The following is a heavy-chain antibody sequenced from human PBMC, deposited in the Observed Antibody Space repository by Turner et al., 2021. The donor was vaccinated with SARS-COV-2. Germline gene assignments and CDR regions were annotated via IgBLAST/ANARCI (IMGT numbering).Heavy chain of an antibody. CDR2: IYYSGST. CDR3: ASPSVDFWSGSYYGMDV. CDR1: GGSNSSSSYY. Sequence: QLQLQESGPGLVKPSETLSLTCTVSGGSNSSSSYYWGWIRQPPGKGLEWIGSIYYSGSTYYNPSLKSRVTISVDTSKNQFALKLSSVTAADTAVYYCASPSVDFWSGSYYGMDVWGQGTTVTVSS. D-gene: IGHD3-3*01. J-gene: IGHJ6*02. V-gene: IGHV4-39*01.